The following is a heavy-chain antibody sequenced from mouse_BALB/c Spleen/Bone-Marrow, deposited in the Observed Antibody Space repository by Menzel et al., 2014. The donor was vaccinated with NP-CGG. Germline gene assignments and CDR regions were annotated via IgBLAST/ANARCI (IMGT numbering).Heavy chain of an antibody. J-gene: IGHJ3*01. V-gene: IGHV1-15*01. D-gene: IGHD4-1*01. CDR1: GYTFTDYD. CDR2: IDPETGGT. CDR3: TRSETGPFAY. Sequence: QVQLKESGAELVRPGASVTLSCKASGYTFTDYDMHWVKQTPVHGLEWIGAIDPETGGTAYNQKLKGKATLTADKSSSTAYMELRSLTSEDSAVYYCTRSETGPFAYWGQGTLVTVSA.